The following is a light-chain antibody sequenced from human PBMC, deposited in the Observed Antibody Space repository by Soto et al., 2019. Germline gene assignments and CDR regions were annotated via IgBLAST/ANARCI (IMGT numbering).Light chain of an antibody. CDR3: QKYISVPFT. J-gene: IGKJ3*01. CDR1: QGISNY. Sequence: DIQMTQSPSSLSASVGDRVTITCRTSQGISNYLAWYQQKPGKVPELLIYAASTLESGVSSRFSGSGSGTEFTLTISSLQSEDVATYFCQKYISVPFTFGPGTKVNIK. CDR2: AAS. V-gene: IGKV1-27*01.